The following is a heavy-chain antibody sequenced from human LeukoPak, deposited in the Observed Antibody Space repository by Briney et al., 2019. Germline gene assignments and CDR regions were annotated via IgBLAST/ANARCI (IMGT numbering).Heavy chain of an antibody. V-gene: IGHV1-69*01. Sequence: SVKVSCKASGGTFSSYAISWVRQAPGQGLEWMGGIIPIFVTANYAQKFQGRVKITADESTSTAYMELSSLRSEDTAVYYCARGAHYDYVWGSYRYGFDYWGQGTLVTVSS. CDR2: IIPIFVTA. CDR3: ARGAHYDYVWGSYRYGFDY. J-gene: IGHJ4*02. CDR1: GGTFSSYA. D-gene: IGHD3-16*02.